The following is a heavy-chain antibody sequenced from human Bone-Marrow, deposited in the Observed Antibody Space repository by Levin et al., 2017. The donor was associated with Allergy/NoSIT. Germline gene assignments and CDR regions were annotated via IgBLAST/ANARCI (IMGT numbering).Heavy chain of an antibody. CDR1: GFTFDDYA. Sequence: GGSLRLSCAASGFTFDDYAMHWVRQVPGKGLEWVSGINWISGRIGYADSVKGRFTISRDNAKNCLYLQMNSLRAEDTALYYCAKDIGNEGYGGAFDYWGQGTLVTVSS. D-gene: IGHD4-23*01. J-gene: IGHJ4*02. CDR3: AKDIGNEGYGGAFDY. CDR2: INWISGRI. V-gene: IGHV3-9*01.